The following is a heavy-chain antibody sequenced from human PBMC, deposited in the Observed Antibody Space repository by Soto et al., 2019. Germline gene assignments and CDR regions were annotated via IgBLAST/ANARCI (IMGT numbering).Heavy chain of an antibody. V-gene: IGHV3-48*02. CDR3: AREGGRHCSPSRCYNAFDI. J-gene: IGHJ3*02. CDR2: ISSSGSTI. CDR1: GFPFSAFS. D-gene: IGHD2-15*01. Sequence: PGGSLRLSCASSGFPFSAFSMNWVRQAPGKGLEWVAYISSSGSTIYCADSVKGRFAISRDNAKTSLYLQMDSLRDEDTAVYYCAREGGRHCSPSRCYNAFDIWGQGTTVTVSS.